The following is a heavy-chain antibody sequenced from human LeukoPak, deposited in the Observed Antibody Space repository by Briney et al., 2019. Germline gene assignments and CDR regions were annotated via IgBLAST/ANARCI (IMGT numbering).Heavy chain of an antibody. Sequence: ASVKVSCKASGYTFTSYGISWVRQAPGQGLEWMGWISLYNGNTNYAQKLQGRVTITADESTSTAYMELSSLRSEDTAVYYCARDQRFHGDYGTGRFDYWGQGTLVTVSS. CDR2: ISLYNGNT. D-gene: IGHD4-17*01. V-gene: IGHV1-18*01. J-gene: IGHJ4*02. CDR3: ARDQRFHGDYGTGRFDY. CDR1: GYTFTSYG.